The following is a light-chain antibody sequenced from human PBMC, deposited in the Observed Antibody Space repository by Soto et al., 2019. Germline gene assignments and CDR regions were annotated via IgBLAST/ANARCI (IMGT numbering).Light chain of an antibody. CDR2: GAS. CDR3: QQYKDWPTT. V-gene: IGKV1-39*01. J-gene: IGKJ1*01. CDR1: QNIGKY. Sequence: DIQMTQSPSSLSASLGDRVTITCRASQNIGKYVNWFQQKPGEAPKLLVYGASNTLSAVPSRFSASGSGTDFTLTITSLQSEDFGVYFCQQYKDWPTTFGQGTKVEIK.